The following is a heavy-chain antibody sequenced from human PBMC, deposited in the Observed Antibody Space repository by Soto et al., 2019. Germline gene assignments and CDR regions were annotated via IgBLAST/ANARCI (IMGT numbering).Heavy chain of an antibody. CDR2: IYYSGST. CDR1: GGSVSSGSYY. Sequence: PSETLSLTCTVSGGSVSSGSYYWSWIRQPPGKGLEWIGYIYYSGSTNYNPSLKSRVTISVDTSKNQFSLKLSSVTAADTAVYYCARESGYSYSYSSDWGQGTLVTVS. CDR3: ARESGYSYSYSSD. J-gene: IGHJ4*02. V-gene: IGHV4-61*01. D-gene: IGHD5-18*01.